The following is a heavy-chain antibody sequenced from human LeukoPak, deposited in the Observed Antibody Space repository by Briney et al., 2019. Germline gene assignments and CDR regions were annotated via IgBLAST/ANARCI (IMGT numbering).Heavy chain of an antibody. V-gene: IGHV3-33*01. CDR1: GFTFSSYG. CDR2: IWYDGSNK. D-gene: IGHD3-9*01. Sequence: GGSLRLSCAASGFTFSSYGMHWARQAPGKGLEWVAVIWYDGSNKYYADSVKGRFTISRDNSKNTLYLQMNSLRAEDTAVYYCARDRGYFDWLLPDYWGQGTLVTVSS. J-gene: IGHJ4*02. CDR3: ARDRGYFDWLLPDY.